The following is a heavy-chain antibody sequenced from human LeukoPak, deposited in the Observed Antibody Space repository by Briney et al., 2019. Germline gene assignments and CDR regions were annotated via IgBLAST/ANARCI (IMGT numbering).Heavy chain of an antibody. CDR3: ARELWGDGYNSYAFDI. CDR2: VSGSGAIA. Sequence: PGGSLRLSCAASGFTFNNYAMSWVRQDPGKGLEWVSTVSGSGAIAYYTDSDKGRFTISRDNSKNTLYLQMNSLRAEDTAVYYCARELWGDGYNSYAFDIWGQGTMVTVSS. J-gene: IGHJ3*02. V-gene: IGHV3-23*01. CDR1: GFTFNNYA. D-gene: IGHD5-24*01.